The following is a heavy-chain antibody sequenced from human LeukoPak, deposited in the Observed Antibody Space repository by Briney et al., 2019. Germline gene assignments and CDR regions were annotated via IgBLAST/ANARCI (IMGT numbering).Heavy chain of an antibody. J-gene: IGHJ4*02. CDR3: AKDGRGSGSYYYFDY. D-gene: IGHD3-10*01. Sequence: GGSLRLSCAASGFTFSSYAMTWVRQAPGKELEWVSSISGSGGTTYYADSVKGRFTISRDNSKNTLYLQMNSLRAEDTAVYYCAKDGRGSGSYYYFDYWGQGTLVTVSP. V-gene: IGHV3-23*01. CDR1: GFTFSSYA. CDR2: ISGSGGTT.